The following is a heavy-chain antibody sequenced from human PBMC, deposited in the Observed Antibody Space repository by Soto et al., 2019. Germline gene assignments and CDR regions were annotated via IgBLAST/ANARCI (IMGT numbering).Heavy chain of an antibody. Sequence: PSETLSLTCDVYGGSFSGYIWTWIRQAPGKGLEWVGYVHFSGSTTYNPSPAPRLNISFDMSKSQVYLQLTSVTAADTAVYYCARFGAAAAHDDNWGRGVLVTVSS. D-gene: IGHD6-13*01. CDR3: ARFGAAAAHDDN. CDR2: VHFSGST. J-gene: IGHJ4*01. V-gene: IGHV4-59*01. CDR1: GGSFSGYI.